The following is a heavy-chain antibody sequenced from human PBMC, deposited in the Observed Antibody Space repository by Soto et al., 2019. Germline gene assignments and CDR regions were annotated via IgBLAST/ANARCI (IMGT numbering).Heavy chain of an antibody. CDR1: GGSFRNYY. CDR2: VNHSGEA. CDR3: ARHGAAAGHRLDP. J-gene: IGHJ5*02. Sequence: SETLSLTCGVYGGSFRNYYWIWVRQPPGKGLEWIGEVNHSGEATYNPSLQSRVSISLDTSNNHFSLKMTSVTAADTAIYYCARHGAAAGHRLDPWGQGTLVTVSS. D-gene: IGHD6-13*01. V-gene: IGHV4-34*01.